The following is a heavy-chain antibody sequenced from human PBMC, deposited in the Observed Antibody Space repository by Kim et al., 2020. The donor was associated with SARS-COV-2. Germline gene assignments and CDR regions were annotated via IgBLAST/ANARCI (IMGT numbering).Heavy chain of an antibody. D-gene: IGHD3-22*01. CDR2: IIPIFGTA. Sequence: SVKVSCKASGGTFSSYAISWVRQAPGQGLEWMGGIIPIFGTANYAQKFQGRVTITADESTSTAYMELSSLRSEDTAVYYCARGTAVYCDSYMDIWGKGTRVSLSS. CDR1: GGTFSSYA. J-gene: IGHJ6*03. V-gene: IGHV1-69*13. CDR3: ARGTAVYCDSYMDI.